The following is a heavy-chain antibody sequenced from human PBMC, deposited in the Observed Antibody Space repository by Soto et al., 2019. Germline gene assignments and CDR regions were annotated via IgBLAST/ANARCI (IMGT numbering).Heavy chain of an antibody. CDR1: GGTFSSYA. D-gene: IGHD3-3*01. Sequence: GASVKVSCKASGGTFSSYAISWVRQAPGQGLEWMGGIIPIFGTANYAQKFQGRVTITADKSTSTAYMELSSLRSEDTAVYYCARDEEARDPYDPYYYYGMDVWGQGTTVTVSS. J-gene: IGHJ6*02. CDR2: IIPIFGTA. V-gene: IGHV1-69*06. CDR3: ARDEEARDPYDPYYYYGMDV.